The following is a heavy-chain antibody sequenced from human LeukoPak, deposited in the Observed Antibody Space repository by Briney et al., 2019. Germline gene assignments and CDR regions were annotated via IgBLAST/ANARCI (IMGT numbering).Heavy chain of an antibody. V-gene: IGHV1-8*03. CDR3: ARVAGSIDY. CDR1: GYTFTNYD. D-gene: IGHD1-26*01. Sequence: ASVKVSGKASGYTFTNYDINWVRQATGQGLEWMGWMNLKSGYTGYAQKFQGRVTITRDTSTSTVYMELSSLRSEDTAVYYCARVAGSIDYWGQGTLVTVSS. CDR2: MNLKSGYT. J-gene: IGHJ4*02.